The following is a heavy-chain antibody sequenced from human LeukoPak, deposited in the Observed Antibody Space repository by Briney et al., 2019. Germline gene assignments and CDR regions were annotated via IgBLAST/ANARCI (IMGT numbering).Heavy chain of an antibody. J-gene: IGHJ4*02. D-gene: IGHD1-20*01. Sequence: SETLSLTCTVSGGSISSYYWSWIRQPPGKGLEWIGYIYYSGSTNYNPSLKSRVTMSVDTSKNQFSLKLSSVTAADTAVYYCARDSPYNWNQYYFDYWGQGTLVTVSS. CDR2: IYYSGST. V-gene: IGHV4-59*12. CDR1: GGSISSYY. CDR3: ARDSPYNWNQYYFDY.